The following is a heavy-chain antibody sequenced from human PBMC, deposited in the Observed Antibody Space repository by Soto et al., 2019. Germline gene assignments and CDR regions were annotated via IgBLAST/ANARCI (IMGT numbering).Heavy chain of an antibody. Sequence: QVQLVQSGAEVKKPGSSVKVSCKASGGTFSSYTISWVRQAPGQGLEWMGRIIPILGIANYAQKFQGRVTITAEKPTSTAYMELSSLRSEDTAVYYCASLATADTLDYWGQGTLVTVSS. CDR3: ASLATADTLDY. CDR1: GGTFSSYT. V-gene: IGHV1-69*02. J-gene: IGHJ4*02. D-gene: IGHD6-13*01. CDR2: IIPILGIA.